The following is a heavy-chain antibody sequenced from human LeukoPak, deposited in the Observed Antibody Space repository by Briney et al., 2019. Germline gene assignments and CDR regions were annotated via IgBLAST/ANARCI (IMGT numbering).Heavy chain of an antibody. CDR3: ARDRGYSYGHYFDY. CDR1: GFTFSSYG. D-gene: IGHD5-18*01. J-gene: IGHJ4*02. CDR2: IWYDGSNK. V-gene: IGHV3-33*01. Sequence: GGSLRLSCAASGFTFSSYGMHWVHQAPGKGLEWVAVIWYDGSNKYYADSVKGRFTISRDNSKNTLYLQMNSLRAEDTAVYYCARDRGYSYGHYFDYWGQGTLVTVSS.